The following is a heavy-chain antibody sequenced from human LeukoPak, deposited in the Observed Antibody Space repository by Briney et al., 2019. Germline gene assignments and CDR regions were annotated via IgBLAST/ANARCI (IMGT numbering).Heavy chain of an antibody. CDR2: IYYSGST. CDR1: GGSISSSSYY. J-gene: IGHJ5*02. D-gene: IGHD3-3*01. Sequence: KPSETLSLTCTVSGGSISSSSYYWGWIRQPPGKGLEWIGSIYYSGSTYYNPSLKSRVTISVDTSKNQFSLKLSSVTAADTAVYYCAGHITVRGYDFWSGYSFPGWFDPWGQGTLVTVSS. CDR3: AGHITVRGYDFWSGYSFPGWFDP. V-gene: IGHV4-39*01.